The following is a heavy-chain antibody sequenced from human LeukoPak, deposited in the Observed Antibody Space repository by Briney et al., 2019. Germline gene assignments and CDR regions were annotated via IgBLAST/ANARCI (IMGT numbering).Heavy chain of an antibody. Sequence: SETLSLTCTVSGGSINSYYWSWIRQPPGKGLECIGYIHYTGSTNYNPSLKSRVTISVDTSKNQFSLKLSSVTAADTAVYYCARMTPPMLLLWFGESGGWFDPWGQGTLVTVSS. J-gene: IGHJ5*02. CDR2: IHYTGST. D-gene: IGHD3-10*01. CDR1: GGSINSYY. CDR3: ARMTPPMLLLWFGESGGWFDP. V-gene: IGHV4-59*12.